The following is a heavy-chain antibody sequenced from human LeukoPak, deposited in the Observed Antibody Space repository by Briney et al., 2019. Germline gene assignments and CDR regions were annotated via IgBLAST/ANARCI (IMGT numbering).Heavy chain of an antibody. CDR1: GFTFSSYA. Sequence: GGSLRLSCAASGFTFSSYAMSWVRQAPGKGLEWVSVNSGSGGSTYYADSVKGRFTISRDNSKNTLYLQMNSLRAEDTAVYYCAKSGTKLWFNFFDYWGQGTLVTVSS. CDR3: AKSGTKLWFNFFDY. J-gene: IGHJ4*02. CDR2: NSGSGGST. D-gene: IGHD5-18*01. V-gene: IGHV3-23*01.